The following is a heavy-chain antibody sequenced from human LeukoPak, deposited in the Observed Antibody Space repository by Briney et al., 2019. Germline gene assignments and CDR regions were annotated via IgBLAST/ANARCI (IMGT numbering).Heavy chain of an antibody. CDR3: ARQGNYYGSRY. CDR2: INTNTGNP. V-gene: IGHV7-4-1*02. Sequence: ASVKVSCKASGYTFTNYAMNWVRQAPGQGLEWMGWINTNTGNPTYAQGFTGRFVLSLDTSVSTSYLHISSLKAEDTAVYYCARQGNYYGSRYWGQGTLVTVSS. J-gene: IGHJ4*02. D-gene: IGHD3-22*01. CDR1: GYTFTNYA.